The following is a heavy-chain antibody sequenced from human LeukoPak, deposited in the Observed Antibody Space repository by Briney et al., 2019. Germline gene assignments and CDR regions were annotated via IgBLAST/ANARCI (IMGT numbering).Heavy chain of an antibody. CDR1: GYTFTGYY. CDR2: INPNSGGT. CDR3: ASYYDSSGNRPAAFDI. D-gene: IGHD3-22*01. Sequence: ASVKVSCKASGYTFTGYYMHWVRQAPGQGLEWMGWINPNSGGTNYAQKFQGRVTMTRDTSISTAYMELSRLRSDDTAVYYCASYYDSSGNRPAAFDIWGQGTMVTVSS. V-gene: IGHV1-2*02. J-gene: IGHJ3*02.